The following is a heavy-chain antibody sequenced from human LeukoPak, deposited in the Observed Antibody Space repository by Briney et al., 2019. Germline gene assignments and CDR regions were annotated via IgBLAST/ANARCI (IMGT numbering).Heavy chain of an antibody. CDR3: AKDMIYRDAGSYLGGLIDY. D-gene: IGHD3-10*01. CDR1: GFTFDDYA. CDR2: ISWDGDST. Sequence: GGSLRLTCAASGFTFDDYAMHWVRQTPGKGLEWVSLISWDGDSTSYADSVKGRFSISRDNSKSSLYLQMNSLRPEDTALYYCAKDMIYRDAGSYLGGLIDYWGQGTLVTVSS. J-gene: IGHJ4*02. V-gene: IGHV3-43D*03.